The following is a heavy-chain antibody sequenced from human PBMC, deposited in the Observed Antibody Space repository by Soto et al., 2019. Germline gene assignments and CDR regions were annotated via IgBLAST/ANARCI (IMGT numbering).Heavy chain of an antibody. V-gene: IGHV4-31*03. CDR3: ASGRADSSSWLYFDH. CDR1: GGSISSGGYY. Sequence: SETLSLTCTVSGGSISSGGYYWSWIRQHPGKGLEWIGYIYYSGSTYYNPSLKSRVAISVDTSKNQFSLKLSSVTAADTAVYYCASGRADSSSWLYFDHWGQGTLVTVSS. CDR2: IYYSGST. D-gene: IGHD6-13*01. J-gene: IGHJ4*02.